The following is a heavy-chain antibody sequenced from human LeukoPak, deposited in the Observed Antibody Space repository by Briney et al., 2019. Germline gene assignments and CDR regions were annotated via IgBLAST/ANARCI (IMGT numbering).Heavy chain of an antibody. Sequence: GASVKASCKASGYTFTSYGISWVRQAPGQGLEWMGWISAYNGNTNYAQKFQGRVTMTTDTSTSTAYMELRSLRSDDTAVYFCAREVTHHVYYGMDVWGQGTTVTVSS. CDR3: AREVTHHVYYGMDV. D-gene: IGHD4-11*01. CDR2: ISAYNGNT. V-gene: IGHV1-18*01. J-gene: IGHJ6*02. CDR1: GYTFTSYG.